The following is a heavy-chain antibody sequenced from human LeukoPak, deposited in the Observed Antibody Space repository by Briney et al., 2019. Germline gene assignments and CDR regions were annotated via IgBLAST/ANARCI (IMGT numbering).Heavy chain of an antibody. D-gene: IGHD1-26*01. CDR3: ARGYSGHYYAFDI. Sequence: SETLSLTCTVSGGSINGYYWSWGRQPPGKGLEWIGYVYYSASTNYNPSLKNRVTISVDTSRKQFSLRLSSVTAAETAVYYCARGYSGHYYAFDIWGQGTMVTVSS. V-gene: IGHV4-59*01. J-gene: IGHJ3*02. CDR2: VYYSAST. CDR1: GGSINGYY.